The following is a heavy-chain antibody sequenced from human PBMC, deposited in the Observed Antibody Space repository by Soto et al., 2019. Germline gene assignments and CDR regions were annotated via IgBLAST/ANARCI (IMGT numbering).Heavy chain of an antibody. CDR2: ISYDGSNK. Sequence: QVQLVESGGGVVQPGRSLRLSCAASGFTFSSYGMHWVRQAPGKGLEWVAVISYDGSNKYYADSVKGRFTISRDNSKNTLYLQMNSLRAEDTAVYYCAKDGPTGYGDYAGGMDVWGQGTTVTVSS. J-gene: IGHJ6*02. CDR1: GFTFSSYG. V-gene: IGHV3-30*18. D-gene: IGHD4-17*01. CDR3: AKDGPTGYGDYAGGMDV.